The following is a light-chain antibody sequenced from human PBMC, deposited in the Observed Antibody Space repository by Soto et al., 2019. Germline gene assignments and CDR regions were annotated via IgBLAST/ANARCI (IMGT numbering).Light chain of an antibody. CDR3: QQYVSAPFT. CDR2: GAS. J-gene: IGKJ3*01. CDR1: QSVSSSY. V-gene: IGKV3-20*01. Sequence: EIVLTQSPGTLFLSPGERATLSCRASQSVSSSYLAWYQQKPGQAPRLLIYGASSRATGIPDRVSGSGSGTDFTLTISRLEPEDFAVYYGQQYVSAPFTFGPETKVDIK.